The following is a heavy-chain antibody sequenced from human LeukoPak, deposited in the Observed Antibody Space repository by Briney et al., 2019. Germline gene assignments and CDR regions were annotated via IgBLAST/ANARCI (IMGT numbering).Heavy chain of an antibody. CDR2: IYPGDSDT. D-gene: IGHD3-22*01. V-gene: IGHV5-51*01. CDR3: ARTILPYYYDSSGSNDALDI. Sequence: GESLKISCKGSGYSFTSYWIGWVRQMPGKGLEWMGIIYPGDSDTGYSPSFQGQVTISADKSISTAYLQWSSLKASDTAMYYCARTILPYYYDSSGSNDALDIWGQGTMVTVSS. J-gene: IGHJ3*02. CDR1: GYSFTSYW.